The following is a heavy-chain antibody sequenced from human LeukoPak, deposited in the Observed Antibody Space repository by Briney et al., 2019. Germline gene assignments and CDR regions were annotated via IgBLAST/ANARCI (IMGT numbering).Heavy chain of an antibody. V-gene: IGHV1-69*06. CDR1: GGSISSYG. Sequence: SVKVSCKASGGSISSYGISWVRQAPGQGLEWMGRIIPVFGTANYAQKFQDRVTITADTVSNTAYMELTSLTSEDTAVYFCAKQGEIRQDYYMDVWGNGTAVTVSS. CDR2: IIPVFGTA. J-gene: IGHJ6*03. CDR3: AKQGEIRQDYYMDV. D-gene: IGHD1/OR15-1a*01.